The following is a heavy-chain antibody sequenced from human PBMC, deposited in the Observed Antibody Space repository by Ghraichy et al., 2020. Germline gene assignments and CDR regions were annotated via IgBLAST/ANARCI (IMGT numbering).Heavy chain of an antibody. CDR2: IYYSGST. D-gene: IGHD3-22*01. CDR3: AREQAGYYDSSGYYPDAFDI. J-gene: IGHJ3*02. Sequence: SETLSLTCTVSGGSISSYYWSWIRQPPGKGLEWIGYIYYSGSTNYNPSLKSRVTISVDTSKNQFSLKLSSVTAADTAVYYCAREQAGYYDSSGYYPDAFDIWGQGTMVTVSS. CDR1: GGSISSYY. V-gene: IGHV4-59*01.